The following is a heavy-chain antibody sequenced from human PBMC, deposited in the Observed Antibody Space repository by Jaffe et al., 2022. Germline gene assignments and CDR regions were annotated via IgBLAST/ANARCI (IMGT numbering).Heavy chain of an antibody. CDR3: ARGSSVVRGVIIFFKKGGGFDY. D-gene: IGHD3-10*01. V-gene: IGHV4-34*01. Sequence: QVQLQQWGAGLLKPSETLSLTCAVYGGSFSGYYWSWIRQPPGKGLEWIGEINHSGSTNYNPSLKSRVTISVDTSKNQFSLKLSSVTAADTAVYYCARGSSVVRGVIIFFKKGGGFDYWGQGTLVTVSS. J-gene: IGHJ4*02. CDR2: INHSGST. CDR1: GGSFSGYY.